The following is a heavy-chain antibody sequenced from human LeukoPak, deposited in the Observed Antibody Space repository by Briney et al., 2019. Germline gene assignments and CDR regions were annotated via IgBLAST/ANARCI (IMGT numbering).Heavy chain of an antibody. CDR1: GFTFSSYE. D-gene: IGHD6-13*01. CDR2: ISFSGSTI. J-gene: IGHJ4*02. V-gene: IGHV3-48*03. Sequence: GGSLRLSCAASGFTFSSYEMNWVRQAPGKGLEWVSYISFSGSTIYYADSVKGRFTISRDNAKNSLYLQMNSLRADDTAVYYCARVLIAAGTIWDQYYFDCWGQGTLVTVSS. CDR3: ARVLIAAGTIWDQYYFDC.